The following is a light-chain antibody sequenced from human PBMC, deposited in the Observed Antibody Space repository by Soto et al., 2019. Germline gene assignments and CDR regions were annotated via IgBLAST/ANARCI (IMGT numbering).Light chain of an antibody. Sequence: DIQLTQSPSFLSASVGDRVTITCRASQGISSYLAWYQQKPGKAPKLLIDVASTLQSGVPSRFSGSASGTEFTLTISSLQAEDFATYYCEQLNSYPLTFGGGTKVGIK. CDR2: VAS. J-gene: IGKJ4*01. V-gene: IGKV1-9*01. CDR1: QGISSY. CDR3: EQLNSYPLT.